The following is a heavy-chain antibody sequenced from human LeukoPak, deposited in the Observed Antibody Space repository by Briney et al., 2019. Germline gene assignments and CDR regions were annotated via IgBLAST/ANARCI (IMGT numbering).Heavy chain of an antibody. CDR1: GFTFDDYA. CDR3: AKDTDSSGWYGIDY. V-gene: IGHV3-43D*04. J-gene: IGHJ4*02. CDR2: ISWDGGST. D-gene: IGHD6-19*01. Sequence: PGGSLRLSCAASGFTFDDYAVHWVRQAPGKGLEWVSLISWDGGSTYYADAVKGRFTISRDNSKNSLYLQMNSLRAEDTALYYCAKDTDSSGWYGIDYWGQGTLVTVSS.